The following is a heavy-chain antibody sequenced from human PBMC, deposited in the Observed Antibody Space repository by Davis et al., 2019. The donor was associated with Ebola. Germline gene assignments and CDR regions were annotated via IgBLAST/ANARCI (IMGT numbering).Heavy chain of an antibody. J-gene: IGHJ4*02. CDR1: GYTFTGYY. D-gene: IGHD3-9*01. CDR2: IIPIFGTA. Sequence: SVKVSCKASGYTFTGYYMHWVRQAPGQGLEWMGGIIPIFGTANYAQKFQGRVTITADESTSTAYMELSSLRSEDTAVYYCARHVAYYDILTGFDYWGQGTLVTVSS. CDR3: ARHVAYYDILTGFDY. V-gene: IGHV1-69*13.